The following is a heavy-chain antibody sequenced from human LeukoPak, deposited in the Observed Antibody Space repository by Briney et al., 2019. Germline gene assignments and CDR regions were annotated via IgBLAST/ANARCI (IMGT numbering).Heavy chain of an antibody. V-gene: IGHV4-61*08. CDR2: IYYSGST. J-gene: IGHJ5*02. CDR3: ARVSIAARAFDP. D-gene: IGHD6-6*01. CDR1: GDSINSGEHY. Sequence: PSQTLSLTCTVSGDSINSGEHYWSWIRQPPGKGLEWIGYIYYSGSTNYNPSLKSRVTISVDTSKNQFSLKLSSVTAADTAVYYCARVSIAARAFDPWGQGTLVTVSS.